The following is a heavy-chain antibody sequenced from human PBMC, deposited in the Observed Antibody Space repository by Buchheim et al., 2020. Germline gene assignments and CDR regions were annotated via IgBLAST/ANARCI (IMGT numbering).Heavy chain of an antibody. J-gene: IGHJ6*01. D-gene: IGHD3-22*01. CDR1: GFTFSSYW. CDR2: IKQDGSEK. Sequence: EVQLVESGGGLVQPGGSLRLSCAASGFTFSSYWMSWVRQAPGKGLEWVANIKQDGSEKYYVDSVKGRFTISRDNAKNSLYLQMNNLRAEDTAVYYCARDIHRITMIVVATRRGLDVWGQGTT. V-gene: IGHV3-7*01. CDR3: ARDIHRITMIVVATRRGLDV.